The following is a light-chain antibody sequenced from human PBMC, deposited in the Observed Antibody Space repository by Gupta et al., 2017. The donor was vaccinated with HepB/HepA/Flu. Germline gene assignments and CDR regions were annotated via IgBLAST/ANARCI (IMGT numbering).Light chain of an antibody. CDR2: SAC. CDR1: QHVTRW. Sequence: DIQMTQSPSSVSASVGDRVTITCRARQHVTRWLGWYQQKPGKAPKLLIYSACTLQSGVPSRFSGSGSGTEFTLTISSRQPEDFGTYYCQHTDSFPFTFGHGTKVDIK. J-gene: IGKJ3*01. V-gene: IGKV1-12*01. CDR3: QHTDSFPFT.